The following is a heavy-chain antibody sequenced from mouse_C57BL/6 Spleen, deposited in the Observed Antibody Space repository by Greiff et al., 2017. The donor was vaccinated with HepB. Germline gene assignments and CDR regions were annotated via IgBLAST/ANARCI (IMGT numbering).Heavy chain of an antibody. D-gene: IGHD3-2*02. CDR1: GFTFSSYA. CDR3: ARDSSGTYYFDY. Sequence: EVKLVESGGGLVKPGGSLKLSCAASGFTFSSYAMSWVRQTPEKRLEWVATISDGGSYTYYPDNVKGRVTISRDNAKNNLYLQMSHLKSEDTAMYYCARDSSGTYYFDYWGQVTTLTVSS. J-gene: IGHJ2*01. CDR2: ISDGGSYT. V-gene: IGHV5-4*01.